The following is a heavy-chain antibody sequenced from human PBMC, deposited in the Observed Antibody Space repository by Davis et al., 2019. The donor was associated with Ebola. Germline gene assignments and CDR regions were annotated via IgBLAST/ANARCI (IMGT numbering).Heavy chain of an antibody. Sequence: ASVKVSCKASGYTFTSYSINWVRQAPGQGLEWMGFINSYNGNTNYAQKFQGRVTMTTDTSTSTVYMDLRSLTSDDTAVYYCAKAFMYGGDYWGQGTLVTVSS. D-gene: IGHD2-8*01. J-gene: IGHJ4*02. V-gene: IGHV1-18*01. CDR2: INSYNGNT. CDR1: GYTFTSYS. CDR3: AKAFMYGGDY.